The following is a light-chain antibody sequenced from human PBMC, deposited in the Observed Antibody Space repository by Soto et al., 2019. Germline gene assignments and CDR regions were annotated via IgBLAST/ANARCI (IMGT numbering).Light chain of an antibody. CDR3: QQYGSSPPYT. Sequence: EIVLTQSPGTLSLSPGERATLSCRASQSVSSSYLAWYQQKPGQAPRLLIYGASSRATGIPDRFSGSGSGTDFTLTISRLEPEDFAVYYCQQYGSSPPYTFGQGTKLEMK. CDR2: GAS. V-gene: IGKV3-20*01. J-gene: IGKJ2*01. CDR1: QSVSSSY.